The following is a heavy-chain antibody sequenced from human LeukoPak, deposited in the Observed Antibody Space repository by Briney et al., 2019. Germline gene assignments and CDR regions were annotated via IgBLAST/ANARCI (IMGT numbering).Heavy chain of an antibody. CDR1: GGSISSYY. Sequence: SETLSLTCTVSGGSISSYYWSWLRQPPAKGLEWIGYIYYSGSTNYNPSLKSRVTISVDTSKNQFSLKLSSVTAADTAVYYCARVPYSSSSPAFDYWGQGTLVTVSS. D-gene: IGHD6-6*01. CDR2: IYYSGST. J-gene: IGHJ4*02. CDR3: ARVPYSSSSPAFDY. V-gene: IGHV4-59*01.